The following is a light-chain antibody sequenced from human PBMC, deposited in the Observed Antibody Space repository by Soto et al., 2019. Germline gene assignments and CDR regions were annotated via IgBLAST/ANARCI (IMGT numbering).Light chain of an antibody. CDR3: YSYAGENLYV. CDR1: SSDVGSYNL. Sequence: QSVLTQPASVSASPGQSITIPCTGTSSDVGSYNLVSWFQQHPGKVPKLLIYEGTKRPSGLSDRFSGSKSGNTASLTISGLQAEDEAAYYCYSYAGENLYVFGTGTKVTVL. V-gene: IGLV2-23*01. J-gene: IGLJ1*01. CDR2: EGT.